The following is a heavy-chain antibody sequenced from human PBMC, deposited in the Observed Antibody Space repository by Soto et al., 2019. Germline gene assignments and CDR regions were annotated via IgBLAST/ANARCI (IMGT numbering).Heavy chain of an antibody. J-gene: IGHJ3*02. Sequence: ASVKVSCKASGYTFTSHAMHWVRQAPGQRLEWMGWINGGNGNTKYSQKLQGRVTITRDTSATTAYMELSSLRSEDTAVYYCAPAIADDAFDIWGRGTMVTVSS. CDR1: GYTFTSHA. D-gene: IGHD2-2*01. V-gene: IGHV1-3*01. CDR3: APAIADDAFDI. CDR2: INGGNGNT.